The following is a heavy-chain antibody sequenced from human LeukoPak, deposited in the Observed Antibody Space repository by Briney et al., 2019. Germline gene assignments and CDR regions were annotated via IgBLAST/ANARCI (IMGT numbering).Heavy chain of an antibody. CDR1: GFTFSDYY. V-gene: IGHV3-11*04. Sequence: GGSLRLSCAASGFTFSDYYMSWIRQAPGKGLEWVSYISSSSSTIYYEDSVKGRFTISRDNAKNSLYLQMNSLRADDAAVYYCARFAAGGSYYYYMDVWGKGTTVTVAS. CDR2: ISSSSSTI. CDR3: ARFAAGGSYYYYMDV. J-gene: IGHJ6*03. D-gene: IGHD6-25*01.